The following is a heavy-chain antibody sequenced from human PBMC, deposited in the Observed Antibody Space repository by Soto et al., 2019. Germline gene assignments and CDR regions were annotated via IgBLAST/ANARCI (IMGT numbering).Heavy chain of an antibody. CDR3: AGGSFFDY. J-gene: IGHJ4*02. V-gene: IGHV3-21*01. D-gene: IGHD1-26*01. CDR2: ISSSSSYI. CDR1: GFTFSDYY. Sequence: PGGSLRLFCAASGFTFSDYYMNWVRQAPGKGLEWVSSISSSSSYIYHADSVKGRFTISRDNAKNSLYLQMNSLRAEDTAVYYCAGGSFFDYWGQGTLVTVSS.